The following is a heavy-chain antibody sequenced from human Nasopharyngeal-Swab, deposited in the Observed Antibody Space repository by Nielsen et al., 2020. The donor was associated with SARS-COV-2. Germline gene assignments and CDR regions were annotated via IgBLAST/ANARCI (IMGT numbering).Heavy chain of an antibody. CDR1: GGSISGYF. Sequence: GSLRLSCSVSGGSISGYFLSWIRQPAGKGLEWIGRVYTSGSTNYNPSLKSRVTISIDMSKNQFSLELRSVTAADTAFYYCARSGTTKYGLDVWGQGTTVIVSS. V-gene: IGHV4-4*07. CDR3: ARSGTTKYGLDV. CDR2: VYTSGST. J-gene: IGHJ6*01. D-gene: IGHD1-1*01.